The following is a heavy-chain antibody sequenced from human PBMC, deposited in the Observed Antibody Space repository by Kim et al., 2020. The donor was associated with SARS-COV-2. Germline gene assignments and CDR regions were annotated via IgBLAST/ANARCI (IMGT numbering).Heavy chain of an antibody. CDR2: IRYSGRT. CDR3: ARLPDWSAWPFDY. V-gene: IGHV4-59*02. J-gene: IGHJ4*02. Sequence: SETLSLTCTVSGGPVNHFWTWIRQSPGKGLEWIGYIRYSGRTEYNPSLRSRARIAIDTSKNQFSLDVTSVTAADTAVYYCARLPDWSAWPFDYWGQGILV. CDR1: GGPVNHF. D-gene: IGHD3-3*01.